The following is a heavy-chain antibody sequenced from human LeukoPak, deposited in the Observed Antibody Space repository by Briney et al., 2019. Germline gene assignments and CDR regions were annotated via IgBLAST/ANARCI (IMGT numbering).Heavy chain of an antibody. CDR1: GGSISGYY. Sequence: SETLSLTCTASGGSISGYYWSWIRQPPGKGLEWIGYIYYSGSTNYNSSLKSRVTISVDTSKNQFSLKLSSVTAADTAVYYCARGGYSYGAAFDIWGQGTMVTVSS. V-gene: IGHV4-59*01. J-gene: IGHJ3*02. CDR3: ARGGYSYGAAFDI. CDR2: IYYSGST. D-gene: IGHD5-18*01.